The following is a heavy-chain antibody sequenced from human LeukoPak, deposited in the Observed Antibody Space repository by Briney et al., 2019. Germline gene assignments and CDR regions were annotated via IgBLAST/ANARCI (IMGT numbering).Heavy chain of an antibody. Sequence: GGSLRLSCAASGFTFSSYDMSWVRQAPGKGLEWVSAISGSGGSTYYADSVKGRFIISRDNSKNTLSLQMSSLRAEDTAIYYCVRDYVWGTSESDYWGQGILVTVSS. CDR2: ISGSGGST. CDR1: GFTFSSYD. D-gene: IGHD3-16*01. V-gene: IGHV3-23*01. J-gene: IGHJ4*02. CDR3: VRDYVWGTSESDY.